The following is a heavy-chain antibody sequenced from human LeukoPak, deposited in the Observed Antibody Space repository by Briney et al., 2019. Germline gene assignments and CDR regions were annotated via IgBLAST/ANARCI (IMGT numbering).Heavy chain of an antibody. Sequence: GGSLRLSCAASGFTFSSYSMNWVRQAPGKGLEWVSSISSSSSYIYYADSVKGRFTISRDNAKNSLYLQMNSLRAEDTAVYYCATKRLGAREMDAWGKGTTLTASS. CDR1: GFTFSSYS. J-gene: IGHJ6*04. CDR3: ATKRLGAREMDA. V-gene: IGHV3-21*01. CDR2: ISSSSSYI.